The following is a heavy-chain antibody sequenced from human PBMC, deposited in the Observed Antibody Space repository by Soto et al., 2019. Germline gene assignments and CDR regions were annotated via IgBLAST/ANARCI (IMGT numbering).Heavy chain of an antibody. Sequence: QITLKESGPTLVKPTQTLTLTCTFSGFSLPTDRVGVGWIRQPPGEALEWLAVIYWDDTKTYRPSLENRLTITKDSSKNQVALTMTNMDSVDTATYYFAHAYGGRSLYWGQGTLVTVSS. J-gene: IGHJ4*02. D-gene: IGHD4-17*01. CDR2: IYWDDTK. CDR3: AHAYGGRSLY. CDR1: GFSLPTDRVG. V-gene: IGHV2-5*02.